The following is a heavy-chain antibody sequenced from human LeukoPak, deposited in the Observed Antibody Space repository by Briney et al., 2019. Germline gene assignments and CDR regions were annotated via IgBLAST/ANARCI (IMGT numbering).Heavy chain of an antibody. CDR2: TSSDLNVK. V-gene: IGHV3-30*03. CDR1: GFSFSNYG. D-gene: IGHD3-10*01. CDR3: AREGYYGSGSPPSLYFDY. Sequence: PGGSLRLSCAASGFSFSNYGMHWVRQAPGKGLEWVAVTSSDLNVKLYADSVKGRFTISRDNSRSTLYLQMNSLRPEDTAIYYCAREGYYGSGSPPSLYFDYWGQGTLVTVSS. J-gene: IGHJ4*02.